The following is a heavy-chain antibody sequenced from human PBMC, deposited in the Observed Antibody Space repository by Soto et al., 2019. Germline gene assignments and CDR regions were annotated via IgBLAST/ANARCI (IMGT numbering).Heavy chain of an antibody. D-gene: IGHD3-10*01. Sequence: GGSLRLSCAASGFTFSSYGMHWVRQAPGKGLEWVAVIWSDGNNKYYADSVKGRFTISRDNSKKTLYLQMNSLRAEDTAVYYCAKDRGSYYGSGSYSYFDYWGQGTLVTVSS. CDR1: GFTFSSYG. J-gene: IGHJ4*02. CDR3: AKDRGSYYGSGSYSYFDY. V-gene: IGHV3-30*02. CDR2: IWSDGNNK.